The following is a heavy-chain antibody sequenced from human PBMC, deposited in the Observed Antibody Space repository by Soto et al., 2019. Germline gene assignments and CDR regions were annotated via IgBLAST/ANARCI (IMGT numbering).Heavy chain of an antibody. J-gene: IGHJ4*02. Sequence: QVQLQESGPGLVKPSQTLSLTCTVSGGSISSGGYYWSWIRQHPGKGLEWIGYIYYSGSTYYNPSLKRRVTISVDTSKNQFSLKLSSVTAADTAVYYCARGERGYCSGGSCYSLPCYFDYWGQGTLVTVSS. CDR3: ARGERGYCSGGSCYSLPCYFDY. CDR1: GGSISSGGYY. CDR2: IYYSGST. V-gene: IGHV4-31*03. D-gene: IGHD2-15*01.